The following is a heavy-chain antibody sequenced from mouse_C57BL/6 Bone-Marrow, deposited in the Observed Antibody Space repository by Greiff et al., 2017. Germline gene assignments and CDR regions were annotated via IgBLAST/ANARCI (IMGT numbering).Heavy chain of an antibody. D-gene: IGHD1-1*01. CDR1: GYTFTSYP. Sequence: VQLQQSGAELVKPGASVKMSCKASGYTFTSYPIEWMKQNHGQSLEWIGNIHPYNDDTKYNEKFKGKATLTVEKSSSTAYLELSRLTSDDSAVYYSVRKITTVVADWECDVWGTGTTVTVSS. CDR3: VRKITTVVADWECDV. CDR2: IHPYNDDT. J-gene: IGHJ1*03. V-gene: IGHV1-47*01.